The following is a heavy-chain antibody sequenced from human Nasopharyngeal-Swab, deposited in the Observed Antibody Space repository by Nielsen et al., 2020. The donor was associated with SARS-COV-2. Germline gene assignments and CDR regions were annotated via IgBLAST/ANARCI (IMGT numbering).Heavy chain of an antibody. CDR2: IYYSGST. CDR3: ARSGLKKEWLLYNWFDP. V-gene: IGHV4-59*01. J-gene: IGHJ5*02. Sequence: WIRQPPGKGLEWIGYIYYSGSTNYNPSLKSRVTISVDTSKNQFSLKLSSVTAADTAVYYCARSGLKKEWLLYNWFDPWGQGTLVTVSS. D-gene: IGHD3-3*01.